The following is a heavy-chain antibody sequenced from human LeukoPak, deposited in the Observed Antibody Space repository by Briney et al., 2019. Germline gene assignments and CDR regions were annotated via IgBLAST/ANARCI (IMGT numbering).Heavy chain of an antibody. CDR3: ARDKDGSGSPYFDY. V-gene: IGHV1-18*01. J-gene: IGHJ4*02. Sequence: ASVKVSCKASGYTFTTYGITWVRQAPGQGLEWMGWISARSGNTSFAQKVQGRVTLTTDTSTSTAYMELRSLRSDDTAVYYCARDKDGSGSPYFDYWGQGTLVTVSS. D-gene: IGHD3-10*01. CDR2: ISARSGNT. CDR1: GYTFTTYG.